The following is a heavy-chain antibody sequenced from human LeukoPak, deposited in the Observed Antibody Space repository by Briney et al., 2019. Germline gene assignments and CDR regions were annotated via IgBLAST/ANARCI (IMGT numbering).Heavy chain of an antibody. D-gene: IGHD6-13*01. Sequence: SETLSLTCTVSGGSISSSSYYWGWIRQPPGKGLEWIGSIYYSGSTNYNPSLKSRVTISVDTSKSQFSLKLSSVTAADTAVYYCACSRRIAAAGFHYYYYYYMDVWGKGTTVTISS. CDR2: IYYSGST. V-gene: IGHV4-39*07. CDR3: ACSRRIAAAGFHYYYYYYMDV. CDR1: GGSISSSSYY. J-gene: IGHJ6*03.